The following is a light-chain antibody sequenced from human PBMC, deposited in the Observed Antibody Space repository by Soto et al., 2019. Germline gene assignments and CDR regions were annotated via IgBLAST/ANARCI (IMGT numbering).Light chain of an antibody. CDR3: QHHNSYSEA. CDR1: QTISSW. J-gene: IGKJ1*01. CDR2: KAS. Sequence: DIQRSLGPASRSPSLRDRVNITFRASQTISSWLAWYQQKPGKAPKLLIYKASTLKSGVPSRFSSSGSGTEFTLTISSLQPDDYATYYCQHHNSYSEACGQGTKVDIK. V-gene: IGKV1-5*03.